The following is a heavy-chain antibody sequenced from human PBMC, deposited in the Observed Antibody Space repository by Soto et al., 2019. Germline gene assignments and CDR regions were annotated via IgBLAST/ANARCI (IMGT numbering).Heavy chain of an antibody. CDR2: ILPIFGTA. CDR3: ARVIRYRYSYGLDY. CDR1: GGTFSSYA. V-gene: IGHV1-69*01. D-gene: IGHD5-18*01. J-gene: IGHJ4*02. Sequence: QVQLVQSGAEVKKPGSSVKVSCKASGGTFSSYAISWVRQAPGQGLEWMGGILPIFGTANYAQKFQGRVTITADESTSTAYGERSSLRAEDTAVDYCARVIRYRYSYGLDYWGQGTLVTVSA.